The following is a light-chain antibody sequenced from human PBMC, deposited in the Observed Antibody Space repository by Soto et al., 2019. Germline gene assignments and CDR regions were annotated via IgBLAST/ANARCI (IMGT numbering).Light chain of an antibody. CDR1: SSDIGAYNF. CDR3: TSWTTSTTMI. CDR2: DVN. Sequence: QSVLTQPASVSGSPGQSITISCTGTSSDIGAYNFVSWYQPHPGKAPKLMLYDVNIRPSGVSNRFSGSKSGNTASLTISGLQAEDEADYYCTSWTTSTTMIFGGGTQLTVL. V-gene: IGLV2-14*03. J-gene: IGLJ2*01.